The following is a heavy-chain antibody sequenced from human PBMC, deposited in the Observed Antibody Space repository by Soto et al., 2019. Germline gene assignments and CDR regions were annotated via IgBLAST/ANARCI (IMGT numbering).Heavy chain of an antibody. Sequence: EVQLVESGGGLVQPGGSLRLSCAASGFTFSTYWMSWVRQAPGKGLEWVANIKQDGGEKYYVDPVKGRFTISRDNAKNSMYLQMNSLRAEDTAVYYCARASTYYDILTGYSYYFAYWGQGTLVTVSS. D-gene: IGHD3-9*01. CDR1: GFTFSTYW. CDR3: ARASTYYDILTGYSYYFAY. V-gene: IGHV3-7*01. CDR2: IKQDGGEK. J-gene: IGHJ4*02.